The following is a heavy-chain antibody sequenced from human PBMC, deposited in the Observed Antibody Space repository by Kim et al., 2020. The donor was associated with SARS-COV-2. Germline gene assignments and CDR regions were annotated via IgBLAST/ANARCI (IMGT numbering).Heavy chain of an antibody. CDR1: GGSISSYY. Sequence: SETLSLTCTVSGGSISSYYWSWIRQPPGKGLEWIGYIYYSGSTNYNPSLKSRVTISVDTSKNQFSLKLSSVTAADTAVYYCARFHSSSSGAYYYYGMDVWGQGTTVTVSS. J-gene: IGHJ6*02. D-gene: IGHD6-6*01. CDR2: IYYSGST. CDR3: ARFHSSSSGAYYYYGMDV. V-gene: IGHV4-59*13.